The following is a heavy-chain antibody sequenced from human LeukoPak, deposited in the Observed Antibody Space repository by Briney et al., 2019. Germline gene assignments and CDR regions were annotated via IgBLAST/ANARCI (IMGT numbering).Heavy chain of an antibody. CDR3: ARGGVQNLNYDILTGPFQY. CDR1: GGTFSSYA. CDR2: IIPIFGTA. J-gene: IGHJ4*02. Sequence: SVKVSCKASGGTFSSYAISWVRQAPGQGLEWMGGIIPIFGTANYAQKFQGRVTITADKSTSTAYMELSSLRSEDTAVYYCARGGVQNLNYDILTGPFQYWGQGTLVTVSS. V-gene: IGHV1-69*06. D-gene: IGHD3-9*01.